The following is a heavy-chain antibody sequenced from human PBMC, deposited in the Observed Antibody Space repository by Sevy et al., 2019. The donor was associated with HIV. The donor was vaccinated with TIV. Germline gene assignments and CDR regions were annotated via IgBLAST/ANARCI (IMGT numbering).Heavy chain of an antibody. J-gene: IGHJ4*02. V-gene: IGHV3-21*06. D-gene: IGHD1-26*01. Sequence: GGSLRLSCAASGVSLNTYSMNWVRQAPGKGLEWVSSITGSSDYIYYADSVKGRFTISRDNAKNSLYLRMNSLKTEDTAVYYCAKWDADRRWYFDYWGQGILVTVSS. CDR3: AKWDADRRWYFDY. CDR2: ITGSSDYI. CDR1: GVSLNTYS.